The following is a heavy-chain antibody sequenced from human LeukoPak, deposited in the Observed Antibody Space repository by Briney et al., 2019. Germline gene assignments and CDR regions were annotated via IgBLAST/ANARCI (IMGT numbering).Heavy chain of an antibody. CDR2: IIAFVGTA. CDR3: ARRAVRYFGWLGDYYMDV. V-gene: IGHV1-69*05. J-gene: IGHJ6*03. Sequence: SEKLSCKASGCTFSSYAISWVRQAPGQRLEWMGGIIAFVGTANYAQKFQGGVTITTEESTSTAYMELSSLRSETTAVNSGARRAVRYFGWLGDYYMDVWGKGTTVTVSS. D-gene: IGHD3-9*01. CDR1: GCTFSSYA.